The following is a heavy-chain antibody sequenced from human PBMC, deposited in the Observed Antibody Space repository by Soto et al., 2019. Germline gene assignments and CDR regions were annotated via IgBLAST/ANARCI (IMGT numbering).Heavy chain of an antibody. Sequence: PSETLSLTCPVSGGSISSSSYYWGWIRQPPGKGLEWIGSIYYSGSTYYNPSLKSRVTISVDTSKNQFSLKLSSVTAADTAVYYCASHRYCSGGSCYSNWFDPWGQGTLVTVSS. D-gene: IGHD2-15*01. CDR3: ASHRYCSGGSCYSNWFDP. J-gene: IGHJ5*02. CDR2: IYYSGST. CDR1: GGSISSSSYY. V-gene: IGHV4-39*01.